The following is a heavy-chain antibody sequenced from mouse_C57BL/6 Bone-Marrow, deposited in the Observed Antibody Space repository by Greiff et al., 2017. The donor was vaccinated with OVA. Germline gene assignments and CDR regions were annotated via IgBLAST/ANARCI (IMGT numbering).Heavy chain of an antibody. Sequence: VKLQQSGPELVKPGASVKISCKASGYAFSSSWMNWVKQRPGKGLEWIGRIYPGDGDTNYNGKFKGKATLTADKSSSTAYMQLSSLTSEDSAVYFCALYYYYAMDYWGQGTSVTVSS. CDR3: ALYYYYAMDY. V-gene: IGHV1-82*01. CDR1: GYAFSSSW. CDR2: IYPGDGDT. J-gene: IGHJ4*01. D-gene: IGHD2-3*01.